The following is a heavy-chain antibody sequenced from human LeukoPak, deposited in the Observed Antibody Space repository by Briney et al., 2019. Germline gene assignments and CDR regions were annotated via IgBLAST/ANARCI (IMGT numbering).Heavy chain of an antibody. Sequence: GGSLRLSCAASGFTFSTYAMHWVRQAPGKGLEWVALISYDATNIRYADSVKGRFTISRDNSKNTLYLQMNSLRAEDTAVYYCAREGIAAAGTFDYWGQGTLVTVSS. J-gene: IGHJ4*02. V-gene: IGHV3-30-3*01. CDR1: GFTFSTYA. CDR3: AREGIAAAGTFDY. D-gene: IGHD6-13*01. CDR2: ISYDATNI.